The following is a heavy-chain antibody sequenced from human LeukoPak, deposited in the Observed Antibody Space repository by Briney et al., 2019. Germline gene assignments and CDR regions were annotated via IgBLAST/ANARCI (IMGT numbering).Heavy chain of an antibody. J-gene: IGHJ4*02. CDR3: ARASDPYFDY. Sequence: GGSLRLSCVASGFTFSSYSMNWVRQAPGKGLEWVSSISSSSSYIYYADSVKGRFTISRDNAKNSLYLQMNSLRAEDTAVYYCARASDPYFDYWGQGTLVTVSS. CDR2: ISSSSSYI. CDR1: GFTFSSYS. V-gene: IGHV3-21*01.